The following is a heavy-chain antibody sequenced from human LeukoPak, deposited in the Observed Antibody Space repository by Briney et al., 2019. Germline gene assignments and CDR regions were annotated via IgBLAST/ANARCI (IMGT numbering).Heavy chain of an antibody. CDR2: ICYDGSKK. J-gene: IGHJ4*02. CDR1: GFTFSSYG. CDR3: AKQSYYYYDSSGYYGYYFDY. D-gene: IGHD3-22*01. Sequence: GRXLRLSCAASGFTFSSYGMHWVRQAPGKGLEGVADICYDGSKKYYAESMKGRFTISRDNSKNTLYMQMNRLRDEDTAVYYCAKQSYYYYDSSGYYGYYFDYWGQGTLVTVSS. V-gene: IGHV3-33*06.